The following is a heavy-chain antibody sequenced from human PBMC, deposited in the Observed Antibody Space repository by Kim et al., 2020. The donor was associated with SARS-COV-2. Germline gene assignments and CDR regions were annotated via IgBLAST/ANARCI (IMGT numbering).Heavy chain of an antibody. Sequence: SETLSLTCTVSGGSISSGDYYWSLIRQPPGKGLEWIGYIYYSGSTYYNPSLKSRVTISVDTSKNQFSLKLSSVTAADTAVYYCARVPQAVAGFYYYYYGMDVWGQGTTVTVSS. CDR1: GGSISSGDYY. J-gene: IGHJ6*02. CDR2: IYYSGST. CDR3: ARVPQAVAGFYYYYYGMDV. D-gene: IGHD6-19*01. V-gene: IGHV4-30-4*01.